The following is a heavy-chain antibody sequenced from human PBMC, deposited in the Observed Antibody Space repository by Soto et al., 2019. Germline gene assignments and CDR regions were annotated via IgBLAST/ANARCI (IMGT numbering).Heavy chain of an antibody. CDR1: GYTFTSYD. J-gene: IGHJ4*02. Sequence: ASVKVSCKASGYTFTSYDIYWVRQATGQGLEWMGWLNPNTGDSAYAQKFQGRISVTSDTSINTVHMELSSLRSEDTAVYYCARRAETNGWNGFGADKYYFDFWGQGTLVTVS. V-gene: IGHV1-8*01. CDR3: ARRAETNGWNGFGADKYYFDF. D-gene: IGHD1-1*01. CDR2: LNPNTGDS.